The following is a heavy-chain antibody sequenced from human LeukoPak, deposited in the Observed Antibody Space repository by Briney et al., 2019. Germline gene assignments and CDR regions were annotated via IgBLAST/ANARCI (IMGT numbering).Heavy chain of an antibody. CDR3: ARDGDIVATKGYEGAFDI. Sequence: GGSRRLSCAASGFTFSSYSMNWVRQAPGKGLEGVSYISSSSSTIYHADSVKGRFTISRDNAKNSLYLQMNSLRAEDTAVYYCARDGDIVATKGYEGAFDIWGQGTMVTVSS. D-gene: IGHD5-12*01. CDR1: GFTFSSYS. V-gene: IGHV3-48*04. CDR2: ISSSSSTI. J-gene: IGHJ3*02.